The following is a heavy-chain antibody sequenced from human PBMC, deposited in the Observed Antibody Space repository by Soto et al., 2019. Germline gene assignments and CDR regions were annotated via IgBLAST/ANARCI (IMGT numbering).Heavy chain of an antibody. CDR2: VSFDGSLK. J-gene: IGHJ4*02. CDR1: EVILSNSA. CDR3: ARDGPSSLTSYFDY. D-gene: IGHD2-2*01. Sequence: PGGSLRLSCVASEVILSNSAMHWVRQAPGKGLEWVAVVSFDGSLKYYADSVEGRFTISRDSSKNTLYLQMNSLRPEDTAVYYCARDGPSSLTSYFDYWGQGTLVTVSS. V-gene: IGHV3-30*04.